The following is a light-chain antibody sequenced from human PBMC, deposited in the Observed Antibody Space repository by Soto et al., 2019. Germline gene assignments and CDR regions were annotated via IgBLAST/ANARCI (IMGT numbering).Light chain of an antibody. CDR1: SSDVGGYNY. J-gene: IGLJ2*01. CDR2: EVS. CDR3: SSYTSSSTRVV. Sequence: QSALTQPASVSGSPGQSITISCTGTSSDVGGYNYVSWYQQHAGKAPKLMIYEVSNRPSGVSNRFSGSKSGETASLTISGLQAEDEADYYCSSYTSSSTRVVFGGGTKLTVL. V-gene: IGLV2-14*01.